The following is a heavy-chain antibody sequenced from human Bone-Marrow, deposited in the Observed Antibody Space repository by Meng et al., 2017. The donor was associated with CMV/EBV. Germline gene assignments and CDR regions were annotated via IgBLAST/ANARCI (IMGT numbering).Heavy chain of an antibody. CDR3: ARSGYDSSGYYAGWFGP. Sequence: GGSLRLSCAASGFNFDDYAMHWVRQAPGKGLEWVSSINWSSGYIGYADSVKGRFTISRDNVKNSLSLQMNSLRAEDTAVYYCARSGYDSSGYYAGWFGPWGQGTLVTVSS. V-gene: IGHV3-9*01. D-gene: IGHD3-22*01. CDR1: GFNFDDYA. CDR2: INWSSGYI. J-gene: IGHJ5*02.